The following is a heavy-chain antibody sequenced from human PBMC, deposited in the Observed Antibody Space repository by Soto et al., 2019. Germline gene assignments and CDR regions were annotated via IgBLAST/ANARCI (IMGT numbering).Heavy chain of an antibody. CDR2: IYYSGST. D-gene: IGHD3-9*01. Sequence: SETLSLTCTVSGGSISSYYWGWIRQPPGKGLEWIGSIYYSGSTYYNPSLKSGVTISVDTSKNQFSLKLSSVTAADTAVYYCRRQPRTLTAYSGHFDYSGHGTLFTVSS. CDR1: GGSISSYY. V-gene: IGHV4-39*01. J-gene: IGHJ4*01. CDR3: RRQPRTLTAYSGHFDY.